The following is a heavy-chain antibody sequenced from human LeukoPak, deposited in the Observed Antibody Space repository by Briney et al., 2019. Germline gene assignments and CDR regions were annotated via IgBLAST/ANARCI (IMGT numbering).Heavy chain of an antibody. CDR1: GFTVSSKD. J-gene: IGHJ3*02. CDR2: IYSGGST. Sequence: GGSLRLSCTGSGFTVSSKDMSWVRQAPGKGLDWVSVIYSGGSTYYTVSVKGRFTISTDSSKNTLYLQMNSLRAEDTAMYYCTNLNRNAFDICGQGTMVTVSS. V-gene: IGHV3-66*02. CDR3: TNLNRNAFDI.